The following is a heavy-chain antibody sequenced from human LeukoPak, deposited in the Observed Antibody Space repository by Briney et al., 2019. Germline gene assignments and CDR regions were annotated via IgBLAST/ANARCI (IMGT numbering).Heavy chain of an antibody. V-gene: IGHV1-18*01. CDR1: GYTFTSYG. CDR2: ISAYNGNT. Sequence: SVKVSCKASGYTFTSYGISWVRQAPGQGLEWMGWISAYNGNTNYAQKLQGRVTMTTDTSTSTAYMELRSLRSDDTAVYYCARGHTYYDFWSGLIEYYFDYWGQGTLVTVSS. J-gene: IGHJ4*02. D-gene: IGHD3-3*01. CDR3: ARGHTYYDFWSGLIEYYFDY.